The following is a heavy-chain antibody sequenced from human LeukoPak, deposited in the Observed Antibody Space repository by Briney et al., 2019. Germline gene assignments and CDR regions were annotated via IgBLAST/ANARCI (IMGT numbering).Heavy chain of an antibody. CDR2: ISGSSSNT. D-gene: IGHD2-15*01. Sequence: GGSLRLSCAASGFTFSDFYMSWIRHAPGKGLESVSYISGSSSNTNYADSVKGRFTISRDNAKNSLYLQMNSLRPEDTAVYYCTRHPAEGDYWGQGTLVTVSS. V-gene: IGHV3-11*03. CDR1: GFTFSDFY. CDR3: TRHPAEGDY. J-gene: IGHJ4*02.